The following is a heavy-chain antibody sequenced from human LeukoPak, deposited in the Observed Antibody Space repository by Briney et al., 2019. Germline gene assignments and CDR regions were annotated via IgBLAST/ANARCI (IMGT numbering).Heavy chain of an antibody. CDR1: GFTLRNYW. CDR2: ISGDGSVT. Sequence: GGSLRLSCTASGFTLRNYWMHWVRQVPGKRLGSVSRISGDGSVTNYADSLQGRFTISRDNAKNIVYLQINSLRSEDTAVYYCARYSSSSGGASYYLDYWGHGALVTVSS. V-gene: IGHV3-74*01. CDR3: ARYSSSSGGASYYLDY. D-gene: IGHD6-6*01. J-gene: IGHJ4*01.